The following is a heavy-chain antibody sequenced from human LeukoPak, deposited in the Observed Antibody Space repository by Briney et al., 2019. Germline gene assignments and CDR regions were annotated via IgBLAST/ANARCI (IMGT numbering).Heavy chain of an antibody. Sequence: SVKVSCKASGGTFSSYAISWVRQAPGQGLEWMGGIIPIFGTANYAQKFQGRVTITADESTSTAYIELSSLRSEDTAVYYCARDLDSSGPGVDYWGKGTLVTVSS. V-gene: IGHV1-69*13. J-gene: IGHJ4*02. CDR2: IIPIFGTA. D-gene: IGHD6-19*01. CDR3: ARDLDSSGPGVDY. CDR1: GGTFSSYA.